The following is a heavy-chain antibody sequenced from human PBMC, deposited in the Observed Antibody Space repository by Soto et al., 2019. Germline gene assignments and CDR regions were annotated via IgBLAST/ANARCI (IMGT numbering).Heavy chain of an antibody. CDR3: ARDGLLYPFQH. J-gene: IGHJ1*01. CDR2: ISAYNGNT. CDR1: GSTFSSYA. D-gene: IGHD3-3*01. V-gene: IGHV1-18*01. Sequence: VLVKVSCKASGSTFSSYAISWVRKAPGQGLEWMGWISAYNGNTNYAQKLQGRVTMTTDTSTSTAYMELRSLRSDDTAVYYCARDGLLYPFQHWGQGTLVTVSS.